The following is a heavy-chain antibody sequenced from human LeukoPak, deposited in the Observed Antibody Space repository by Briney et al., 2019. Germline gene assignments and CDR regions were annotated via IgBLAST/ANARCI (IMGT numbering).Heavy chain of an antibody. CDR2: IRSSSET. CDR3: ATVIDNSGSLGF. CDR1: GFIFSQYS. Sequence: PGGSLRLSCAASGFIFSQYSMNWVRQAPGKGLEWVSHIRSSSETFYADSVKGRFTISRDSSKHTLYLQMNSLRAEDTAVYYCATVIDNSGSLGFWGQGTLVTVSS. J-gene: IGHJ4*02. D-gene: IGHD3-22*01. V-gene: IGHV3-48*01.